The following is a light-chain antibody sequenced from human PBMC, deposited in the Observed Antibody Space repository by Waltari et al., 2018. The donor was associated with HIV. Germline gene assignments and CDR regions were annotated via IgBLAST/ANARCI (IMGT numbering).Light chain of an antibody. CDR1: SSDVGVYNF. CDR2: EVR. CDR3: SSYTSSSTLV. V-gene: IGLV2-14*01. Sequence: QPALPQPAPVSGSPGQSTPISCPGPSSDVGVYNFVPWFQHHPGKAPKVMIYEVRNRPSGVSNRFSGSKSGNTAALTISGLQAEDEADYYCSSYTSSSTLVFGGGTKLTVL. J-gene: IGLJ2*01.